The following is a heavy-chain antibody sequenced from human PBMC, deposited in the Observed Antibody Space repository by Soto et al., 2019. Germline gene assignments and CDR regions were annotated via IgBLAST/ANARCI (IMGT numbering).Heavy chain of an antibody. D-gene: IGHD2-15*01. CDR2: LNAGNGNT. Sequence: QVQLVQSGAEEKKPGASVKVSCKASGYTFTSYAMHWVRQAPGQRLEWMGWLNAGNGNTKYSQKFQVSVTITRDTSASTAHMELSSLRSEDTAVYYCARATVVTHFDYWGQGTLVTVSS. CDR3: ARATVVTHFDY. V-gene: IGHV1-3*05. CDR1: GYTFTSYA. J-gene: IGHJ4*02.